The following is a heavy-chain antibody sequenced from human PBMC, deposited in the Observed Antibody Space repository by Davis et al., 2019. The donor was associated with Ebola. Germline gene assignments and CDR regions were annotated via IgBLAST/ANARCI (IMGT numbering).Heavy chain of an antibody. V-gene: IGHV3-21*01. CDR2: ISSSSSYI. Sequence: GESLKISCAASGFTFSSYSMNWVRQAPGKGLEWVSSISSSSSYIYYADSVKGRFTISRDNAKNSLYLQMNSLRAEDTAVYYCARSSRYDFWSGGLDYFDYWGQGTLVTVSS. D-gene: IGHD3-3*01. CDR3: ARSSRYDFWSGGLDYFDY. J-gene: IGHJ4*02. CDR1: GFTFSSYS.